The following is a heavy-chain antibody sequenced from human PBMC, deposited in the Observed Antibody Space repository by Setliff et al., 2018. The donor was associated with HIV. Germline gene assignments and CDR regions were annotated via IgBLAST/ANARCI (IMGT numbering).Heavy chain of an antibody. D-gene: IGHD3-9*01. J-gene: IGHJ6*02. CDR1: GYSIRSGYY. CDR3: ARTDWARTSYYYYYGMNV. Sequence: PSETLSLTCAVSGYSIRSGYYWGWIRQSPGKGLEWIGTMFRTGTSYYNPSLTSRVTISQDTSKNQFSLELTSVTAADTAVYYCARTDWARTSYYYYYGMNVWGQGTTVTVSS. V-gene: IGHV4-38-2*01. CDR2: MFRTGTS.